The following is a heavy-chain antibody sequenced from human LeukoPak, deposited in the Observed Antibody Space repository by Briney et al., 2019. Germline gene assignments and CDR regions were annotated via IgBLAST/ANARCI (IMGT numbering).Heavy chain of an antibody. J-gene: IGHJ3*02. CDR3: ARPPGDYDILTGSDAFDI. CDR1: GSSFTSYW. CDR2: IYPGDSDT. Sequence: GESLKISCKGSGSSFTSYWIGWVRQMPGKGLEWMGIIYPGDSDTRYSPSFQGQVTISADKSISTAYLQWSSLKASDTAMYYCARPPGDYDILTGSDAFDIWGQGTMVTVSS. D-gene: IGHD3-9*01. V-gene: IGHV5-51*01.